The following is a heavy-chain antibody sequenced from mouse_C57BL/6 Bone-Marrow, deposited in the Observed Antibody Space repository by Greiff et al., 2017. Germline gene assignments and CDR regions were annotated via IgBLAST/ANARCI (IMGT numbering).Heavy chain of an antibody. CDR2: ISPGCSYT. V-gene: IGHV5-4*03. CDR1: GFSFSSYA. Sequence: EVKLVESGGGLVKPGGSLKLSCAASGFSFSSYAMSWVRQTPEKRLEWVATISPGCSYTYYPHNVKGRFTISRYNAKNNLYLQRRHLKSEETAMYYCARGYYYAMAYWGQGTSVTGSA. J-gene: IGHJ4*01. CDR3: ARGYYYAMAY.